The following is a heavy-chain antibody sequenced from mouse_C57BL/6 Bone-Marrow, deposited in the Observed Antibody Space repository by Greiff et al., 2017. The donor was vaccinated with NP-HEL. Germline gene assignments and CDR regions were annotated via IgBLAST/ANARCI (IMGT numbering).Heavy chain of an antibody. CDR2: IYPGDGDT. CDR1: GYAFSSSW. V-gene: IGHV1-82*01. CDR3: ARYPGGSNPRDY. J-gene: IGHJ2*01. D-gene: IGHD6-1*01. Sequence: QVQLKQPGPELVKPGASVKISCKASGYAFSSSWMNWVKQRPGKGLEWIGRIYPGDGDTNYNGKFKGKATLTADKSSSTAYMQLSSLTSEDSAVYFCARYPGGSNPRDYWGQGTTLTVSS.